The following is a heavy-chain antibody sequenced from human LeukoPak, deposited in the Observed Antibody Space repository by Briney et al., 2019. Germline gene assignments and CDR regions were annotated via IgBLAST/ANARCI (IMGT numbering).Heavy chain of an antibody. CDR1: GYTFTSYG. D-gene: IGHD3-22*01. CDR3: ARARDYYDSSGPLIR. Sequence: ASVKVSCKASGYTFTSYGIFWVRQAPGQGLEWMGWINPNSGGTNYAQKFQGRVTMTRDTSISTAYMELSRLRSDDTAVYYCARARDYYDSSGPLIRWGQGTLVTVSS. CDR2: INPNSGGT. V-gene: IGHV1-2*02. J-gene: IGHJ4*02.